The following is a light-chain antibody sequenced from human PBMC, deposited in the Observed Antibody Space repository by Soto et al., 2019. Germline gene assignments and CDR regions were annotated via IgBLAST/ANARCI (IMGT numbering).Light chain of an antibody. V-gene: IGKV1-5*01. CDR2: DAS. CDR3: QHYNSYSEA. J-gene: IGKJ1*01. Sequence: IQMTQSPSTLSASVGDRVTITCRASQSISSWLAWYQQKPGKAPKLLIYDASSLESGVPSRFRGSGSGTEFTLPISRLQTDDFETYYCQHYNSYSEAFGQGTKVDIK. CDR1: QSISSW.